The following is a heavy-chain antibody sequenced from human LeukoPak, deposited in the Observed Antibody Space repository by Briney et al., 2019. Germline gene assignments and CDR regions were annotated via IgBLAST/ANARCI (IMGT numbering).Heavy chain of an antibody. CDR3: TTDLAYEYYDFWSGYYPTDY. J-gene: IGHJ4*02. CDR2: IKSKTDGGTT. V-gene: IGHV3-15*01. CDR1: GFTFSNAW. D-gene: IGHD3-3*01. Sequence: RGGSLRLSCAASGFTFSNAWMSWVRQAPGKGREWVGRIKSKTDGGTTDYAAPVKGRFTISRDDSKNALYLQMNSLKTEDTAVYYCTTDLAYEYYDFWSGYYPTDYWGQGTLVTVSS.